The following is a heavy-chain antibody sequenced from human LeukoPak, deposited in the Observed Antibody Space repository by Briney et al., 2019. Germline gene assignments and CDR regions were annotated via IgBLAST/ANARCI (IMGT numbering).Heavy chain of an antibody. CDR1: GGSFSGYY. J-gene: IGHJ4*02. D-gene: IGHD1-26*01. CDR3: ARVGIVGATNGY. Sequence: SSETLSLTCAVYGGSFSGYYWSWIRQPPGKGLEWIGEINHSGSTNYNPSLKSRVTISVDTSKNQFSLKLSSVTAADTAVYYCARVGIVGATNGYWGQGTLVTVSS. V-gene: IGHV4-34*01. CDR2: INHSGST.